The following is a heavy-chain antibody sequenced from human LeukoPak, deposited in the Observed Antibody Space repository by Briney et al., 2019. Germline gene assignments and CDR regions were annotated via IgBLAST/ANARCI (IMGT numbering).Heavy chain of an antibody. D-gene: IGHD3-9*01. J-gene: IGHJ4*02. CDR1: GFTFSSYA. CDR3: ARDYYDILTGYSAFDY. CDR2: TSYDGSNK. V-gene: IGHV3-30*04. Sequence: PGRSLRLSCAASGFTFSSYAMHWVRQAPGKGLEWVAVTSYDGSNKYYADSVKGRFTISRDNSKNTLYLQMNSLRAEDTAVYYCARDYYDILTGYSAFDYWGQGTLVTVSS.